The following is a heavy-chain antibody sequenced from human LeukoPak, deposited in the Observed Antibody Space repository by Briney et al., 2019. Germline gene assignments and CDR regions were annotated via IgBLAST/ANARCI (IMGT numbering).Heavy chain of an antibody. CDR2: IIPIFGTA. J-gene: IGHJ4*02. V-gene: IGHV1-69*13. CDR3: ARDFPGLIVGGGAHDY. CDR1: GYTFTNYL. D-gene: IGHD1-26*01. Sequence: GASVKVSCKASGYTFTNYLLHWVRQAPGQGLEWMGGIIPIFGTANYAQKFQGRVTITADESTSTAYMELSSLRSEDTAVYYCARDFPGLIVGGGAHDYWGQGTLVTVSS.